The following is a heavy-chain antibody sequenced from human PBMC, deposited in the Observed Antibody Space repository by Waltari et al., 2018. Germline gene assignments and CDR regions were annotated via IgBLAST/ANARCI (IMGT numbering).Heavy chain of an antibody. J-gene: IGHJ4*02. CDR2: LRNTGST. CDR3: ARVPTRYYDSLGWGFFDQ. V-gene: IGHV4-59*08. D-gene: IGHD3-22*01. Sequence: HVQLQESGPGLVKPSETLSLTCTVSGDFPSDDHWTWFRQAPGQGLEWIAYLRNTGSTKCTPALERRVTVSACTSKKQFSLRLTSVTAADTAVYDCARVPTRYYDSLGWGFFDQWGQGILVTVSS. CDR1: GDFPSDDH.